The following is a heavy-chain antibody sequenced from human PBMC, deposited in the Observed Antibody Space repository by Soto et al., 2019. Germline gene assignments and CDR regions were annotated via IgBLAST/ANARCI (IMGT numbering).Heavy chain of an antibody. CDR1: GGTFSNYP. V-gene: IGHV1-69*12. CDR2: ILPIFGTV. CDR3: ARGNHRWLQLWYFDR. D-gene: IGHD5-12*01. Sequence: QVQLVQSGAEVKKPGSSVKVSCKASGGTFSNYPISWVRQAPGQGLEWMGGILPIFGTVNYAQKFQGRVTITADESTSTAYMELSSLRSEYTAVYYCARGNHRWLQLWYFDRWGRGTLFTVSS. J-gene: IGHJ2*01.